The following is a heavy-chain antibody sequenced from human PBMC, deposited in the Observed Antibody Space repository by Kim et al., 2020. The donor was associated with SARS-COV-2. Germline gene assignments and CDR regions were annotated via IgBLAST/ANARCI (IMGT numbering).Heavy chain of an antibody. D-gene: IGHD6-19*01. CDR3: ARASPVAATDY. CDR2: T. J-gene: IGHJ4*02. Sequence: TNYNPSLKSRVTISVDTSKNQFSLKLSSVTAADTAVYYCARASPVAATDYWGQGTLVTVSS. V-gene: IGHV4-34*01.